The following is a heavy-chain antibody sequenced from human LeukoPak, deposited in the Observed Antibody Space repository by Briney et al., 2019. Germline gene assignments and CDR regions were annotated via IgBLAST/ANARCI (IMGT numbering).Heavy chain of an antibody. J-gene: IGHJ4*02. V-gene: IGHV3-23*01. CDR1: GFTFSSYA. Sequence: GRSLRLSCAASGFTFSSYAMHWVRQAPGKGLEWVSAISGSGATTYYADSVKGRFTISRDSSKNTLYLEMSSLRAEDTAVYYCAKDFDYYDTSDYFFLAVFDYWGQGTLVTVSS. CDR2: ISGSGATT. D-gene: IGHD3-22*01. CDR3: AKDFDYYDTSDYFFLAVFDY.